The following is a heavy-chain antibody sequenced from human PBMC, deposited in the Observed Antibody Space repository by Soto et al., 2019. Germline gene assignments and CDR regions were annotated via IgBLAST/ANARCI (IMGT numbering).Heavy chain of an antibody. D-gene: IGHD2-2*01. J-gene: IGHJ4*02. CDR3: ARGFPVLLVGPAATKHFEY. Sequence: SETLSLTCAVYGGSFSGYYWSWIRQPPGKGLEWIGEINHSGSTNYNPCLKSRDTISVDTSKNQFSLELSSVTAADTAVYYCARGFPVLLVGPAATKHFEYWGQGTLVTVSS. CDR2: INHSGST. CDR1: GGSFSGYY. V-gene: IGHV4-34*01.